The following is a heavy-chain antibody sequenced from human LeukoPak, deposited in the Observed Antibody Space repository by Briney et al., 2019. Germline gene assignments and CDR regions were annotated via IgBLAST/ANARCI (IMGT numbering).Heavy chain of an antibody. CDR1: GFTFSSYT. V-gene: IGHV3-21*01. D-gene: IGHD6-19*01. Sequence: GGSLRLSCAASGFTFSSYTMNWVRQVPGKGLEWVSSISRSSSYIYYADSMKGRFTISGDNANDSLFLQMNSLRAEDTAVYYCARSSHSSGWYVRAFDIWGQGTMVTVSS. J-gene: IGHJ3*02. CDR3: ARSSHSSGWYVRAFDI. CDR2: ISRSSSYI.